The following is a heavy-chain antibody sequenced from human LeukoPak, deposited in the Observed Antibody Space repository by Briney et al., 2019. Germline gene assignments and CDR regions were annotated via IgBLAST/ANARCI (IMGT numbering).Heavy chain of an antibody. CDR2: AFTRGTT. D-gene: IGHD6-19*01. J-gene: IGHJ4*02. Sequence: PSQTLSLTCTVSDDFINSGNYYWSWIRQPAGKRLEWLGHAFTRGTTNYNASLEGRLTISLDTARNQFSLYLSSVTAADTAMYFCARSSLAVYFDYWGQGTPVTASS. CDR1: DDFINSGNYY. V-gene: IGHV4-61*09. CDR3: ARSSLAVYFDY.